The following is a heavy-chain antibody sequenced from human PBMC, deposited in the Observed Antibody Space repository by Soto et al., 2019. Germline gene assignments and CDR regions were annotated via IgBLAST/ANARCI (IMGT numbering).Heavy chain of an antibody. CDR1: GGSFSGYY. J-gene: IGHJ6*02. CDR3: ARGRGYSCDYYGRYYYYGMDV. D-gene: IGHD5-18*01. Sequence: QVQLQQWGAGLLKPSETLSLTCAVYGGSFSGYYWSWIRQPPGKGLEWIGEINHSGSTNYNPSLNRGVTTAVDTSKNQFPLQRSVVTAADTAVYYCARGRGYSCDYYGRYYYYGMDVWGQGTTVTVSS. CDR2: INHSGST. V-gene: IGHV4-34*01.